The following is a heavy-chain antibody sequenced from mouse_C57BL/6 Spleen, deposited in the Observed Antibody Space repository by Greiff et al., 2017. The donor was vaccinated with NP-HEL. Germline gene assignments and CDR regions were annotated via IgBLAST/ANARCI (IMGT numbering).Heavy chain of an antibody. D-gene: IGHD2-4*01. CDR2: ISSGGSST. J-gene: IGHJ3*01. Sequence: EVQGVESGGDLVKPGGSLKLSCAASGFTFSSYGMSWVRQTPDKRLEWVATISSGGSSTSYPARVKGRFPLSRDNAKNTLYLQMSSLKSEDTAMYYCARGYYDYDSLAYWGQGTLVTVSA. V-gene: IGHV5-6*01. CDR3: ARGYYDYDSLAY. CDR1: GFTFSSYG.